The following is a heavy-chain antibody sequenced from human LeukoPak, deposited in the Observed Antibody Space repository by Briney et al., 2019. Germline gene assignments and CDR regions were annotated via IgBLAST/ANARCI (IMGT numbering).Heavy chain of an antibody. Sequence: PSETLSLTCTVSLDSTTSNFWSWGRQPPGKGLEWIGEIHRSGSPNYNPSLQSRVTISIDRSRNQIALELSSVTAADTAVYYCAREILGGFNPGAYWGQATLATVSS. CDR3: AREILGGFNPGAY. CDR2: IHRSGSP. D-gene: IGHD1-14*01. V-gene: IGHV4-4*02. CDR1: LDSTTSNF. J-gene: IGHJ4*02.